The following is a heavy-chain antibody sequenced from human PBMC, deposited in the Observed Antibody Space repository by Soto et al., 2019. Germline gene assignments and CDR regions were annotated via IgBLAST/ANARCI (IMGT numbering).Heavy chain of an antibody. CDR2: IGGSGSTV. J-gene: IGHJ4*01. Sequence: QVQLVESGGGMVKPGGSLRLSCEASGFIFSDYYMGWVRQSPGKGLEWISYIGGSGSTVFYADSVRGRFTISRDNAKNSLYRQLSNLRAEDTAVYYCAKGIRAADFFDKWGHGMLVTVSS. CDR1: GFIFSDYY. D-gene: IGHD6-25*01. V-gene: IGHV3-11*01. CDR3: AKGIRAADFFDK.